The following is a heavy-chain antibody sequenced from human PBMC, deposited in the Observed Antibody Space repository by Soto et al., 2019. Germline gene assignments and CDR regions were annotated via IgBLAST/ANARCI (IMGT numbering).Heavy chain of an antibody. J-gene: IGHJ4*02. D-gene: IGHD3-22*01. CDR2: IYHTGTT. V-gene: IGHV4-38-2*01. CDR3: ARVRGYSDHSGYYYSFDY. CDR1: GDAISNGYY. Sequence: NPSETLSLTCAVSGDAISNGYYWAWIRQPPGKGLEWVASIYHTGTTYYNPSLTSRVTISVDTSKNQFSLRLSSVTAADTAVYYCARVRGYSDHSGYYYSFDYWGQGTLVTVSS.